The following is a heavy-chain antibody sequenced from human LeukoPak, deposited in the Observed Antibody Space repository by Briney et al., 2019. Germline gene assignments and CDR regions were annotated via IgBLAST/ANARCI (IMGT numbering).Heavy chain of an antibody. Sequence: SETLSLTCNVSGDTINNFYWSWIRQPAGKGLEWIGRIYSSGSTNYSPSLKSRVTMSVDTSRSQFSLKLTSVTAADTAVYYCARVGVVKSSGYHGYYFDYWGQGALVTVSS. CDR3: ARVGVVKSSGYHGYYFDY. CDR1: GDTINNFY. D-gene: IGHD3-22*01. V-gene: IGHV4-4*07. CDR2: IYSSGST. J-gene: IGHJ4*02.